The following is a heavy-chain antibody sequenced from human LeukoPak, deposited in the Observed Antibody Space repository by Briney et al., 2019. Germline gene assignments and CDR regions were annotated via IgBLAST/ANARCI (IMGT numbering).Heavy chain of an antibody. V-gene: IGHV4-34*01. Sequence: PSETLSLTCAVYGGSFSGYYWSWIRQPPGKGLEWIGEINHSGSTNYNPSLKSRVTISVDTSKNQFSLKLSSVTAADTAVCYCARESTGTNRVNDYWGQGTLVTVSS. CDR3: ARESTGTNRVNDY. D-gene: IGHD1-1*01. J-gene: IGHJ4*02. CDR1: GGSFSGYY. CDR2: INHSGST.